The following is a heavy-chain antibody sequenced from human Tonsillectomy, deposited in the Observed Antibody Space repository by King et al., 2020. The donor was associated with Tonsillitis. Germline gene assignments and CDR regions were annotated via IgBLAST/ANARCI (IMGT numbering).Heavy chain of an antibody. J-gene: IGHJ6*02. CDR2: ISSSGGTI. CDR3: AREPDFVRYGMDV. D-gene: IGHD3-3*01. Sequence: QVQLVESGGGLVKPGGSLRLSCAASGFTFSDYYMTWIRQAPGKGLEWVSFISSSGGTIYYADSVKGRFTISRDNAKNSLHLQMNSLRAEDTAVYYCAREPDFVRYGMDVWGQGTTVTVSS. CDR1: GFTFSDYY. V-gene: IGHV3-11*01.